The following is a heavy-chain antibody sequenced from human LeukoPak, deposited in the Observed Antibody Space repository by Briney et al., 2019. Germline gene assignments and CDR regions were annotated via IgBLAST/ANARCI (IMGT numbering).Heavy chain of an antibody. J-gene: IGHJ6*03. Sequence: SETLSLTCTVSGYSISSNYYWGWIRQPPGKGLEWIGSIYYSGSPYYNPSLKSRVTISVDTSKKQFSLKLSSVTAADTAVYYCARDPYYDYVWGSYSDYMDVWGKGTTVTVSS. V-gene: IGHV4-38-2*02. D-gene: IGHD3-16*01. CDR2: IYYSGSP. CDR3: ARDPYYDYVWGSYSDYMDV. CDR1: GYSISSNYY.